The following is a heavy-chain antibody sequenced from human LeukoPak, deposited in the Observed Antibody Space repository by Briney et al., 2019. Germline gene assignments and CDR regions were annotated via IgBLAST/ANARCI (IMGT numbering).Heavy chain of an antibody. Sequence: GGSLRLSCAASGFTFSSYWMSWVRQAPGKGLEWVANIKQDGSEKYYVDSVKGRFTISRDNAKNSLYLQMNSLRAEDTAVYYCAGTPLITMIVVVGPYDAFDIWGQGTMVTVSS. D-gene: IGHD3-22*01. V-gene: IGHV3-7*01. CDR2: IKQDGSEK. J-gene: IGHJ3*02. CDR3: AGTPLITMIVVVGPYDAFDI. CDR1: GFTFSSYW.